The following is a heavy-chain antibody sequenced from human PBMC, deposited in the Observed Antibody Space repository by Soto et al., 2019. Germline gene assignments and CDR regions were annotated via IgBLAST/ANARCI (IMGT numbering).Heavy chain of an antibody. CDR3: AREGEYYYDSSGYSYYFDY. CDR2: IYYSGST. D-gene: IGHD3-22*01. Sequence: TLSLTCTVSGGSISSGGYYWSWIRQHPGKGLEWIGYIYYSGSTYYNPTLKSRVTISVDTSKNQFSLKLSSVTAADTAVYYCAREGEYYYDSSGYSYYFDYWGQGTLVTVSS. J-gene: IGHJ4*02. CDR1: GGSISSGGYY. V-gene: IGHV4-31*03.